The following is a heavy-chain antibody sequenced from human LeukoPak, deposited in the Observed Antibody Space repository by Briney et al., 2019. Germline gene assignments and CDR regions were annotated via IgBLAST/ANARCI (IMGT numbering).Heavy chain of an antibody. Sequence: SETLSLTCIVTGGSMSGHYWNWIRQSPGKPLEWIGYVYDSGDTNYNPALKSRVSISIDTSKNQFSLRLMSVTATDTALYFCARKNFYPNWFFDVWGRGTLVTVSS. CDR2: VYDSGDT. V-gene: IGHV4-59*08. D-gene: IGHD1-7*01. CDR3: ARKNFYPNWFFDV. CDR1: GGSMSGHY. J-gene: IGHJ2*01.